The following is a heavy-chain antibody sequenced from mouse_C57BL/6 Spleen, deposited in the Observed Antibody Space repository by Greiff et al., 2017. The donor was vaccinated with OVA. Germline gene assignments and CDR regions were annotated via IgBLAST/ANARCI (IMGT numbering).Heavy chain of an antibody. CDR3: TRGGSNLYFDY. CDR2: IRNKANNHAT. D-gene: IGHD2-5*01. Sequence: EVQLVESGGGLVQPGGSMKLSCAASGFTFSDAWMDWVRQSPEKGLEWVAEIRNKANNHATYYAESVKGRFTISRDDSKSSVYLQMNSLRAEDTGIYYCTRGGSNLYFDYWGQGTTLTVSS. J-gene: IGHJ2*01. CDR1: GFTFSDAW. V-gene: IGHV6-6*01.